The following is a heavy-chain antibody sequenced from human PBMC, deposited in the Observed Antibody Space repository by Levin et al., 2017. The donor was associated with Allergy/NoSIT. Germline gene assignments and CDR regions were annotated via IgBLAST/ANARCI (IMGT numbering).Heavy chain of an antibody. CDR1: GFTVSSNH. J-gene: IGHJ1*01. CDR3: ATQTSNYYDSSGEYFQH. CDR2: IYSGGST. Sequence: GESLKISCAASGFTVSSNHMSWVRQAPGKGLEWVSVIYSGGSTYYADSVKGRFTISRDNSKNMLYVQMNSLRAEDTAVYYCATQTSNYYDSSGEYFQHWGQGTLVTVSS. V-gene: IGHV3-53*01. D-gene: IGHD3-22*01.